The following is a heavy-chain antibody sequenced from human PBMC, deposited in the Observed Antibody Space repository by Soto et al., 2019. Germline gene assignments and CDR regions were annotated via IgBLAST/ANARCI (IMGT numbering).Heavy chain of an antibody. D-gene: IGHD3-10*01. J-gene: IGHJ4*01. CDR2: IYPGDSDT. CDR1: GYSFTAYW. Sequence: GESLKISCKGSGYSFTAYWIAWVRQMPGKGLEWVGIIYPGDSDTRYSPSFEGHVTISVDKSISTAFLQWNSLKASDNAIYYCARHSTSAPKDYWGQGTLVTVSS. V-gene: IGHV5-51*01. CDR3: ARHSTSAPKDY.